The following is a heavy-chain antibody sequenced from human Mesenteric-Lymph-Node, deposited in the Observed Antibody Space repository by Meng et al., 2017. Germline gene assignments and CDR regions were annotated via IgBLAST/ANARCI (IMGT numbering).Heavy chain of an antibody. CDR3: GKDKSRFGELLLH. CDR1: GFTFDEYA. CDR2: ITWNSDNI. Sequence: GGSLRLSCAASGFTFDEYAMHWVRQVPGKGLEWVAGITWNSDNIDYADSVKGRFIISRDNAKNLLYLQMNSLRPEDTALYFCGKDKSRFGELLLHWGQGNLVTVSS. V-gene: IGHV3-9*01. J-gene: IGHJ4*02. D-gene: IGHD3-10*01.